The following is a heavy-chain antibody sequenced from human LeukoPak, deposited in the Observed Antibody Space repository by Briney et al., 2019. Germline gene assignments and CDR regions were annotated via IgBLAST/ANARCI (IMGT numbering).Heavy chain of an antibody. V-gene: IGHV1-2*06. CDR3: ARGTYYYDSSGYYFYFDY. CDR2: INPNSGGT. D-gene: IGHD3-22*01. Sequence: ASVKVSCKASGHTFTGYYMHWVRQAPGQGLEWMGRINPNSGGTNYAQKFQGRVTMTRDTSISTAYMELSRLRSDDTAVYYCARGTYYYDSSGYYFYFDYWGQGTLVTVSS. CDR1: GHTFTGYY. J-gene: IGHJ4*02.